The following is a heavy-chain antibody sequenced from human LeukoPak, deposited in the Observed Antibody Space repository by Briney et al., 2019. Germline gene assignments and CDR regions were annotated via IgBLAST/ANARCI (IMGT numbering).Heavy chain of an antibody. V-gene: IGHV3-23*01. D-gene: IGHD3-10*01. Sequence: AGGSLRLSCAASGFTFSSYDMSWVRQAPGKGLEWVSGITYSSGYTYYADSVKDRFTISRDNSRNTLYLQMNSLRAEDTAVYYCAKDPSDLGGSGSNNYFDCWGQGTLVTVSS. J-gene: IGHJ4*02. CDR3: AKDPSDLGGSGSNNYFDC. CDR1: GFTFSSYD. CDR2: ITYSSGYT.